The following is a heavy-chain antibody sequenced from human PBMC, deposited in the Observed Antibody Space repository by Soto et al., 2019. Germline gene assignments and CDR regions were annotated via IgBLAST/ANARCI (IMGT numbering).Heavy chain of an antibody. CDR3: AREMKISVAGTGFDY. D-gene: IGHD6-19*01. V-gene: IGHV3-11*01. Sequence: QVQLVESGGALVKPGGSLSLSCAASGFTFSDYYMSWLRLSPGKGLEWVSYISSSGSTLDYAASVKRRFNISRDNAKNSRYLQMKSLRAEDTAVYYCAREMKISVAGTGFDYWGQGTLVTVSS. CDR1: GFTFSDYY. CDR2: ISSSGSTL. J-gene: IGHJ4*02.